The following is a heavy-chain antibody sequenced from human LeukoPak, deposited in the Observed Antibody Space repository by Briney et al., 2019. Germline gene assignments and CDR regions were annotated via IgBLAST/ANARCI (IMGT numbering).Heavy chain of an antibody. Sequence: SETLSLTCTVSGGSISSSSHYWGWIRQPPGKGLEWIGSIYYSGSTYYNPSLKSRVTISVDTSKNQFSLKLSSVTAADTAVYYCARHSFGVVIGFAFDIWGQGTLVTVSS. D-gene: IGHD3-3*01. CDR1: GGSISSSSHY. CDR3: ARHSFGVVIGFAFDI. V-gene: IGHV4-39*01. CDR2: IYYSGST. J-gene: IGHJ3*02.